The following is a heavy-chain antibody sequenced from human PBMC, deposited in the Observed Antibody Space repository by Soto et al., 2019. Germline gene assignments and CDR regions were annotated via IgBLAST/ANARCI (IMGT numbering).Heavy chain of an antibody. Sequence: SETLSLTCTVSGGSISRSSYSWGWIRQPPGKGLEWIGTIYYSGSTYYNPSLKSRVTISVDTSKNQFSLKLSSVTAADTAVYYCATRQGGSYNWFDPWGQGTLVTVSS. CDR3: ATRQGGSYNWFDP. J-gene: IGHJ5*02. CDR1: GGSISRSSYS. CDR2: IYYSGST. D-gene: IGHD2-15*01. V-gene: IGHV4-39*01.